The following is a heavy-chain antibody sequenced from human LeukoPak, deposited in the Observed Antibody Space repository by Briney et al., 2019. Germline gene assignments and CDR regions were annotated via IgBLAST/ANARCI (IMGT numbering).Heavy chain of an antibody. D-gene: IGHD5-24*01. CDR3: ARETRVRWTDY. V-gene: IGHV3-48*01. CDR2: ITSDSRTI. Sequence: GGSLRLSCAASGFTLSSFSMNWVRQAAGGGLEWVSYITSDSRTIYYAASVKGRFTISRDNAKNSLYLQMNSLRAEDTAVYYCARETRVRWTDYWGQGILVTVSS. J-gene: IGHJ4*02. CDR1: GFTLSSFS.